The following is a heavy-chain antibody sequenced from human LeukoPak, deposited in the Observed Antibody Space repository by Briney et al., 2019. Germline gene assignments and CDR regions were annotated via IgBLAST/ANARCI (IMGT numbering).Heavy chain of an antibody. D-gene: IGHD1-26*01. CDR1: GFPFSSYA. CDR3: ARARGELLPLDAFDI. V-gene: IGHV3-23*01. J-gene: IGHJ3*02. CDR2: ISNSDDST. Sequence: GESLRLSCAASGFPFSSYAMSWVRQAPGKGLEWVPTISNSDDSTYYADSVKGRFTISRDDSENTLFLRMNSLRAEDTAVYYCARARGELLPLDAFDIWGQGTMVTVSS.